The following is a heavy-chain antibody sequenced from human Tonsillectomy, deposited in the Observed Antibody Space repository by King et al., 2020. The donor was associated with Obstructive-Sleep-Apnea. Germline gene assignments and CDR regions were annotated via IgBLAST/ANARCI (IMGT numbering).Heavy chain of an antibody. J-gene: IGHJ4*02. D-gene: IGHD3-22*01. V-gene: IGHV1-46*01. CDR2: INPTDGST. CDR3: ARYDSTAYLADFDY. CDR1: GYTFTNYY. Sequence: VQLVESGAEVKKPGASVKVSCKASGYTFTNYYMHWVRQAPGQGLEWMGMINPTDGSTSYAQKFQGRVTMTRDTSTSTVYMELSSLRSEDTAVYYCARYDSTAYLADFDYWGQGTLVSVSS.